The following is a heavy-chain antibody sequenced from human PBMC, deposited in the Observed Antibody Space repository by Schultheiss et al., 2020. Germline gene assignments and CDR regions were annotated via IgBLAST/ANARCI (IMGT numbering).Heavy chain of an antibody. J-gene: IGHJ4*02. Sequence: SVKVSCKASGGTFSSYTISWVRQAPGQGLEWMGRIIPILGIANYAQKFQERVTITRDMSTSTAYMELSSLRSEDTAVYYCAAESRDFSGWPPGDYWGQGNLVTVSS. CDR1: GGTFSSYT. V-gene: IGHV1-69*02. CDR2: IIPILGIA. CDR3: AAESRDFSGWPPGDY. D-gene: IGHD6-19*01.